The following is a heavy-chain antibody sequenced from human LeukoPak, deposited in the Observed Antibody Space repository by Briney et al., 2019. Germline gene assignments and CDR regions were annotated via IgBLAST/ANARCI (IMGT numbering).Heavy chain of an antibody. V-gene: IGHV4-59*01. J-gene: IGHJ5*02. CDR3: ARTRVGATTGNWFDP. CDR1: GGSISSYY. CDR2: IYYSGST. D-gene: IGHD1-26*01. Sequence: SETLSLTCTVSGGSISSYYWSWIRQPPGKGLEWIGSIYYSGSTYYNPSLKSRVTISVDTSKNQFSLKLSSVTAADTAVYYCARTRVGATTGNWFDPWGQGTLVTVSS.